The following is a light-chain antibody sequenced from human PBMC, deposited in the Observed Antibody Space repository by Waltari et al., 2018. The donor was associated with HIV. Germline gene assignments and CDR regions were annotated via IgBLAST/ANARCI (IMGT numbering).Light chain of an antibody. CDR3: QQYNHWPPYT. V-gene: IGKV3-15*01. Sequence: EVVMTQSPATLSVSPGERATLSCRASQSVNSHLAWYQHKPGQAPRLLIYGASTRATGVPARFSGSGSGTEFTLTISSLQSEDFAFYYCQQYNHWPPYTFGQGTKLEIK. CDR1: QSVNSH. CDR2: GAS. J-gene: IGKJ2*01.